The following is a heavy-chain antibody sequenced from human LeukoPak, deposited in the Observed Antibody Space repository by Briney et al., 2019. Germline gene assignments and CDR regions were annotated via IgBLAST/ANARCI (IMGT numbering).Heavy chain of an antibody. J-gene: IGHJ3*02. V-gene: IGHV3-7*01. D-gene: IGHD6-25*01. CDR3: ARWGSELPDDAFDI. CDR1: GFTFSRYW. Sequence: GGSLRLSCAASGFTFSRYWMSWVRQAPGKGLEWVANIRQDGSEKHYLDSVKGRITISRDNAKSSLYLQMNSLRVEDTALYFCARWGSELPDDAFDIWGQGTMVTVSS. CDR2: IRQDGSEK.